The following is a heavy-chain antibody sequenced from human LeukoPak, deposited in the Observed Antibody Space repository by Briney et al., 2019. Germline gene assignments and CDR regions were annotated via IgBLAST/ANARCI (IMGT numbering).Heavy chain of an antibody. CDR2: INPSSGTT. V-gene: IGHV1-46*01. CDR3: ARGDTAITDY. Sequence: ASVKVSCKASGYIFTNYYMHWVRQAPGQGLEWMGMINPSSGTTSYAQKFQGRVTMTRDTSAGTVYMELSRLRSDDTAVYYCARGDTAITDYWGQGTLVTVSS. CDR1: GYIFTNYY. D-gene: IGHD5-18*01. J-gene: IGHJ4*02.